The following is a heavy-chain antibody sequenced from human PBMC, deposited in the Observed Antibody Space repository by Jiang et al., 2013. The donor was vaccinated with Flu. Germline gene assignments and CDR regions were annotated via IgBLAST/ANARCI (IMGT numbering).Heavy chain of an antibody. CDR3: ARVIAVGYFDY. J-gene: IGHJ4*02. CDR2: ISYDGSNK. Sequence: GFTFSSYAMHWVRQAPGKGLEWVAVISYDGSNKYYADSVKGRFTISRDNSKNTLYLQMNSLRAEDTAVYYCARVIAVGYFDYWGQGTLVTVSS. CDR1: GFTFSSYA. D-gene: IGHD6-19*01. V-gene: IGHV3-30*04.